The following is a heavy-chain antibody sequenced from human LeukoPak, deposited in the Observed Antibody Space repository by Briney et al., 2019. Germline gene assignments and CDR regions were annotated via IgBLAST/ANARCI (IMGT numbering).Heavy chain of an antibody. J-gene: IGHJ4*02. CDR3: STGGPTNFDS. V-gene: IGHV3-30*03. D-gene: IGHD7-27*01. CDR2: ISSDANKK. CDR1: GFTFSSYW. Sequence: PGGSLRLSCAVSGFTFSSYWMSWVRQAPGTGLEWVAFISSDANKKFYVDSVKGRFTISRDNSKNTLSLQMNSLRPEDTAMYYCSTGGPTNFDSWGQGTLVTVSS.